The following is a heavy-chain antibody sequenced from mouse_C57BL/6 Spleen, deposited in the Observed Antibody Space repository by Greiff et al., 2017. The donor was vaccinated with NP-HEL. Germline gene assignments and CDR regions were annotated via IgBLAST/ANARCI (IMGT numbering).Heavy chain of an antibody. D-gene: IGHD1-1*01. CDR3: ARGYGSRGYFDY. CDR1: GFSLTSYG. J-gene: IGHJ2*01. CDR2: IWSGGST. V-gene: IGHV2-2*01. Sequence: VKLQESGPGLVQPSQSLSITCTVSGFSLTSYGVHWVRQSPGKGLEWLGVIWSGGSTDYNAAFISRLSISKDNSKSQVFFKMNSLQADDTAIYYCARGYGSRGYFDYWGQGTTLTVSS.